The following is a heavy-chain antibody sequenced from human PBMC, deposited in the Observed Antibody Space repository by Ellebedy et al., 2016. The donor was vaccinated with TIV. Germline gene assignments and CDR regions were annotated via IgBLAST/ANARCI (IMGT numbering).Heavy chain of an antibody. J-gene: IGHJ4*02. CDR3: ARDSGGYFDY. CDR2: ISYDGSNK. D-gene: IGHD3-10*01. CDR1: GFTFSSYW. Sequence: GGSLRLSXAASGFTFSSYWMTWVRQAPGKGLEWVAVISYDGSNKYYADSVKGRFTISRDNSKNTLYLQMNSLRAEDTAVYYCARDSGGYFDYWGQGTLVTVSS. V-gene: IGHV3-30-3*01.